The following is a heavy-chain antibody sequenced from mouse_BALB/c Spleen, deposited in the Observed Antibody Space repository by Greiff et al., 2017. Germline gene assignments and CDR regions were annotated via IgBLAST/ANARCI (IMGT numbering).Heavy chain of an antibody. D-gene: IGHD4-1*01. Sequence: QVQLQQSGAELARPGASVKLSCKASGYTFTSYWMQWVKQRPGQGLEWIGAIYPGDGDTRYTQKFKGKATLTADKSSSTAYMQLSSLASEDSAVYYCALTGTRGAMGYWGQGTSVTVSS. CDR2: IYPGDGDT. J-gene: IGHJ4*01. CDR1: GYTFTSYW. V-gene: IGHV1-87*01. CDR3: ALTGTRGAMGY.